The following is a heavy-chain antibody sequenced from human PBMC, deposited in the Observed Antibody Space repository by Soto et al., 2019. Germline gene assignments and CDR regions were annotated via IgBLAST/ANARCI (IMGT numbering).Heavy chain of an antibody. V-gene: IGHV3-74*01. CDR3: ASLYDSSGYYIAPDY. CDR1: GFTFSSYW. CDR2: INSDGSST. D-gene: IGHD3-22*01. J-gene: IGHJ4*02. Sequence: GGSLRLSCAASGFTFSSYWMHWVRQAPGKGLVWVSRINSDGSSTSYADSVKGRFTISRDNAKNTLYLQMNSLRAEDTAVYYCASLYDSSGYYIAPDYWGQGTLVTVSS.